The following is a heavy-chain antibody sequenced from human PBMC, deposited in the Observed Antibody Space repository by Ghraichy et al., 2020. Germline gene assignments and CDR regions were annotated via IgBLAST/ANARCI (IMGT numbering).Heavy chain of an antibody. CDR2: IYSGGIT. CDR3: VMGQLWPRNHFDY. Sequence: GGSLRLSCAASGFIVSSYYMSWVRQAPGKGLEWVSVIYSGGITTYSASVQGRFRISRDISNNSLYLQMNSLRAEDTAKYYCVMGQLWPRNHFDYWGQGTLVTVSS. D-gene: IGHD5-18*01. J-gene: IGHJ4*02. V-gene: IGHV3-53*01. CDR1: GFIVSSYY.